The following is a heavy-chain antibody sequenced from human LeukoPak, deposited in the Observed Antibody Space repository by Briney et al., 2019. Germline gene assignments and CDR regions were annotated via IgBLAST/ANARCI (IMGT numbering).Heavy chain of an antibody. V-gene: IGHV3-21*04. CDR1: GFTFSSYS. CDR3: AKLTLWGLGMDV. Sequence: GGSLRLSCAASGFTFSSYSMNWVRQAPGKGLEWVSSISSSSSYIYYADSVKGRFTISRDNSKNTLYLQMNSLRAEDTAVYYCAKLTLWGLGMDVWGQGTTVTVSS. J-gene: IGHJ6*02. CDR2: ISSSSSYI. D-gene: IGHD2-21*01.